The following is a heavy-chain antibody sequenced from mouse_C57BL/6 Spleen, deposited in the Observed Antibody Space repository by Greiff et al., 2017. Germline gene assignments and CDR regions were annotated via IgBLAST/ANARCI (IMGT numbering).Heavy chain of an antibody. D-gene: IGHD1-1*01. Sequence: QVQLQQPGTELVKPGASVKMSCKASGYTFTSYWMHWVKQRPGHGLEWIGNINPSNGGTNYNEKFKSKATLTVDKSSSTAYMQLSSLTSEDSAFYYCAGDYYGSSFYARDYWGQGTSVTVSS. CDR1: GYTFTSYW. CDR2: INPSNGGT. CDR3: AGDYYGSSFYARDY. V-gene: IGHV1-53*01. J-gene: IGHJ4*01.